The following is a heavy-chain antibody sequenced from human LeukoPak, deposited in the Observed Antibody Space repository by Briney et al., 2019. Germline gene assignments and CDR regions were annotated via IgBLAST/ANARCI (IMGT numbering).Heavy chain of an antibody. V-gene: IGHV1-24*01. CDR3: ARGQDYYGSGSYEYLQH. D-gene: IGHD3-10*01. CDR2: FDRENGET. CDR1: GYALSELS. J-gene: IGHJ1*01. Sequence: ASVKVSCKVSGYALSELSMHWVRQAPGKGLEWMGGFDRENGETIYAQKFQGRVAMTEDASTDTAYVDLSSLRSEDTALYYCARGQDYYGSGSYEYLQHGGQGTLVTVSS.